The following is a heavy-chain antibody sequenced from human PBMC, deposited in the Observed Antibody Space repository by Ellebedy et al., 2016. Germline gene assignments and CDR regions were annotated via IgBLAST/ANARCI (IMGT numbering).Heavy chain of an antibody. V-gene: IGHV1-2*02. CDR1: GYTFTGYY. D-gene: IGHD3-10*01. CDR3: ARTCGSGSYYNECYYYYYMDV. J-gene: IGHJ6*03. CDR2: INPNSGGT. Sequence: ASVKVSXKASGYTFTGYYMHWVRQAPGQGLEWMGWINPNSGGTNYAQKFQGRVTMTRDTSISTAYMELSRLRSDDTAVYYCARTCGSGSYYNECYYYYYMDVWGKGTTVTVSS.